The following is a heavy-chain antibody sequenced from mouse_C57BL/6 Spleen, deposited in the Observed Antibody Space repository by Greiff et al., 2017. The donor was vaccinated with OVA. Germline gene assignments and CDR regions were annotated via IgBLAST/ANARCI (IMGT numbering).Heavy chain of an antibody. J-gene: IGHJ4*01. CDR3: ARSRAGRYYAMDY. V-gene: IGHV1-69*01. CDR2: IDPSDSYT. CDR1: GYTFTSYW. Sequence: QVQLQQSGAELVMPGASVKLSCKASGYTFTSYWMHWVKQRPGQGLEWIGEIDPSDSYTNYNQKFKGKSTLTVDKSSSTAYMQLSSLTSEDSAVYYCARSRAGRYYAMDYWGQGTSVTVSS. D-gene: IGHD3-3*01.